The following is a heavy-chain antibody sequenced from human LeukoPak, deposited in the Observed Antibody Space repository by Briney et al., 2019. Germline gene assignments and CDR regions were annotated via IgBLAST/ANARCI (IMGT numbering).Heavy chain of an antibody. V-gene: IGHV4-38-2*02. D-gene: IGHD3-9*01. CDR2: IYHSGKA. Sequence: SETLSLTCTVSGYSISSGYYWGWLRQPPGKVLEWIANIYHSGKAYYNASLKSRVTISVDSSKNQFFLNLTSVTASDTGVYYCARELGVTTGPSWGQGTLVVVSS. CDR1: GYSISSGYY. CDR3: ARELGVTTGPS. J-gene: IGHJ4*02.